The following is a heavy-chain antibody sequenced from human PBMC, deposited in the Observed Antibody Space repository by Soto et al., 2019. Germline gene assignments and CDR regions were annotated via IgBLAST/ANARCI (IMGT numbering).Heavy chain of an antibody. V-gene: IGHV4-30-2*01. CDR3: ARGRDYYDSSGYYYYFDY. D-gene: IGHD3-22*01. Sequence: SETLSLTCAVSGGSISSGGYSWSWIRQPPGKGLEWIGYIYHSGSTYYNPSLKSRVTISVDRSKNQFSLKLSSVTAADTAVYYCARGRDYYDSSGYYYYFDYWGQGTLVTVSS. J-gene: IGHJ4*02. CDR2: IYHSGST. CDR1: GGSISSGGYS.